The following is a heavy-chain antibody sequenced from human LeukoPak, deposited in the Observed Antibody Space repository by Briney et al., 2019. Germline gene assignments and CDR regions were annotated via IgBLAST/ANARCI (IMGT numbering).Heavy chain of an antibody. CDR2: IYYSGST. V-gene: IGHV4-59*08. CDR1: GGSISSYY. D-gene: IGHD3-16*01. CDR3: ARLDSVLGAIDY. J-gene: IGHJ4*02. Sequence: SETLSITCTVSGGSISSYYWSWIRQPPGKGLEWIGYIYYSGSTNYNPSLKSRVTISVDTSKNQFSLKLSSVTAADTAVYYCARLDSVLGAIDYWGQGTLVTVSS.